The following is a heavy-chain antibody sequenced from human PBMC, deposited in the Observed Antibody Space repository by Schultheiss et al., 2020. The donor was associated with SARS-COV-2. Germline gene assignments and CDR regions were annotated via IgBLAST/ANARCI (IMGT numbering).Heavy chain of an antibody. J-gene: IGHJ5*02. CDR1: GGSISRSGYY. D-gene: IGHD2-21*01. CDR2: MYYTDNT. Sequence: SETLSLTCTVSGGSISRSGYYWGWIRQSPGKGLEWIGSMYYTDNTYYSPPLKSRVTISADTSKNQFSLNLRSVTATDTAVYYCANLHMSGPYNWFDPWGQGTLVTVSS. CDR3: ANLHMSGPYNWFDP. V-gene: IGHV4-39*01.